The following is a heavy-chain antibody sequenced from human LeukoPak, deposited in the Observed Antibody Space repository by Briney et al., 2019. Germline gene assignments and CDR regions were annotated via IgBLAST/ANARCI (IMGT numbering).Heavy chain of an antibody. CDR3: AKGGVATVDYFDY. J-gene: IGHJ4*02. Sequence: GVSLRLSCAASRFTFRDYHMNWVRQAPGKGLVWVSSISSSSSFIYYADSVKGRFTMSGDDSKNTVYLQMNSLRAEDTAVYYCAKGGVATVDYFDYWGQGTLVTVSS. CDR1: RFTFRDYH. D-gene: IGHD5-12*01. V-gene: IGHV3-21*01. CDR2: ISSSSSFI.